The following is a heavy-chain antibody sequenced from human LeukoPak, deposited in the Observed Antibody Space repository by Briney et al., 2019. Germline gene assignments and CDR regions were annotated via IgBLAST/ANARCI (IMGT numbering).Heavy chain of an antibody. V-gene: IGHV3-7*01. D-gene: IGHD4-23*01. CDR1: GFTFSSYW. J-gene: IGHJ4*02. CDR3: ARAFVSGNSDFGY. Sequence: GGSLRLSCAASGFTFSSYWMTWVRQAPGKGLEWVANIKQDGSAKYYVDSVKGRFTISRDNAKNSLSLQMNSLGAEDTAVYYCARAFVSGNSDFGYWGQGTLVTVSS. CDR2: IKQDGSAK.